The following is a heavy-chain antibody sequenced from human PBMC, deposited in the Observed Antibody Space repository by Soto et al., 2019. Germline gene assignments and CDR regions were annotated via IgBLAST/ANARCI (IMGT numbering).Heavy chain of an antibody. V-gene: IGHV4-31*03. CDR3: ARDARRSIENYYYYYMDV. J-gene: IGHJ6*03. Sequence: SETLSLTCTVSGGSISSGGYYWSWIRQHPGKGLEWIGYIYYSGSTYYNPSLKSRVTISVDTSKNQFSLKLSSVTAADTAVYYCARDARRSIENYYYYYMDVWGKGTTVTVSS. D-gene: IGHD1-1*01. CDR2: IYYSGST. CDR1: GGSISSGGYY.